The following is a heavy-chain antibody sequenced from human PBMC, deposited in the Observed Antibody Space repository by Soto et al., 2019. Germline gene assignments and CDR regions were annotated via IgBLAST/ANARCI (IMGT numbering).Heavy chain of an antibody. CDR1: GFTFSSYA. CDR3: AKDLGAAPYYYYYGMVV. CDR2: ISGSGGST. J-gene: IGHJ6*02. Sequence: EVQLLESGGGLVQPGGSLRLSCAASGFTFSSYAMSWVRQAPGKGLEWVSAISGSGGSTYYADSVKGRFTISRDNSKNTLDLQMNSLRAEDTAVYYCAKDLGAAPYYYYYGMVVWGQGTTVTVSS. D-gene: IGHD6-6*01. V-gene: IGHV3-23*01.